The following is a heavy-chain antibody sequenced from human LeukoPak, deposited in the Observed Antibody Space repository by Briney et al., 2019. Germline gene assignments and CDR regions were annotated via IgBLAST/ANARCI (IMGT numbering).Heavy chain of an antibody. D-gene: IGHD6-19*01. Sequence: GSSVKVSCKASVGTFSSYAISWVRQAPGQGLEWMGRIIPILGIANYAQKFQGRVTITADKSTSTAYMELSSLRSEDTAVYYCARAGIAVAGIGGYYGMDVWGQGTTVTVSS. CDR3: ARAGIAVAGIGGYYGMDV. CDR2: IIPILGIA. CDR1: VGTFSSYA. V-gene: IGHV1-69*04. J-gene: IGHJ6*02.